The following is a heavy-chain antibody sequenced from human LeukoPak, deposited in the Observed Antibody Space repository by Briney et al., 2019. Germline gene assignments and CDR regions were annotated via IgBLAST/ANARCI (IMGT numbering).Heavy chain of an antibody. J-gene: IGHJ4*02. CDR1: GGSISSSSYY. V-gene: IGHV4-39*07. Sequence: TSETLSLTCTVSGGSISSSSYYWGWIRQPPGKGLEWIGSIYYSGSTYYNPSLKSRVTISVDTSKNQFSLKLSSVTAADTAVYYCARASDSSGYYLIYFDYWGQGTLVTVSS. CDR2: IYYSGST. D-gene: IGHD3-22*01. CDR3: ARASDSSGYYLIYFDY.